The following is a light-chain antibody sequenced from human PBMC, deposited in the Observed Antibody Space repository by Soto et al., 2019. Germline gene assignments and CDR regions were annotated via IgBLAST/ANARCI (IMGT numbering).Light chain of an antibody. Sequence: EIVLTKSPGIVSLSTGETAALSCRASQTVSSNSLAWYQQKSGQAPRLLIYGTTSRATDVPVRFSGGGSGTACTLPISSLEPEDVSVYNWLQYGSSHPTFGGGKQVEI. CDR1: QTVSSNS. CDR2: GTT. V-gene: IGKV3-20*01. CDR3: LQYGSSHPT. J-gene: IGKJ4*01.